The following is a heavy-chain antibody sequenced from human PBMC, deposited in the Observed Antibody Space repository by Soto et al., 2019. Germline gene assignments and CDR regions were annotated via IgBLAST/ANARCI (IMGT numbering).Heavy chain of an antibody. Sequence: SETLSLTCTVSGGSISSYYWSWIRQPPGKGLEWIGYIYYSGSTNYNPSLKSRVTISVDTSKNQFSLKLSSVTAADTAVYYCARGYYDYFDYWGQGTLVTVSS. V-gene: IGHV4-59*01. CDR3: ARGYYDYFDY. CDR2: IYYSGST. J-gene: IGHJ4*02. CDR1: GGSISSYY. D-gene: IGHD1-26*01.